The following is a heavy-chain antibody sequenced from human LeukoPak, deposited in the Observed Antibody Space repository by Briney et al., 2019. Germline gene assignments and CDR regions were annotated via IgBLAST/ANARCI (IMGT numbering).Heavy chain of an antibody. Sequence: GGSLRLSCAAPGFTFSSYSMNWVRQAPGKGLEWVSSISSSSSYIYYADSVKGRFTISRDNAKNSLYLQMNSLRAEDTAVYYCARGLNDYYDSSDPDYWGQGTLVTVSS. V-gene: IGHV3-21*01. CDR2: ISSSSSYI. D-gene: IGHD3-22*01. CDR1: GFTFSSYS. J-gene: IGHJ4*02. CDR3: ARGLNDYYDSSDPDY.